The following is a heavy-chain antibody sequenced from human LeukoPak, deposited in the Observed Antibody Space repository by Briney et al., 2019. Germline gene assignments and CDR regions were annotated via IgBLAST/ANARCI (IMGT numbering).Heavy chain of an antibody. V-gene: IGHV5-51*01. CDR2: IYPGDSDT. D-gene: IGHD2-2*01. J-gene: IGHJ4*02. CDR1: GYSFTSYW. Sequence: GESLKISCKGSGYSFTSYWIGWVRQMPGKGLEWMGIIYPGDSDTRYSPSFQGQVTISADKSISTAYLQWSSLKASDTAVYYCARSHCSSTSCYPLFDYWGQGTLVTVSS. CDR3: ARSHCSSTSCYPLFDY.